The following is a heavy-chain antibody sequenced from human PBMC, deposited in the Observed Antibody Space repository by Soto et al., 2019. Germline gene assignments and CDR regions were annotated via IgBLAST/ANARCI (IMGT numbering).Heavy chain of an antibody. V-gene: IGHV3-33*01. Sequence: GGSLRLSCAASGFTFSSYGMHWVRQAPGKGLEWVAVIWYDGSNKYYADSVKGRFTISRDNSKNTLYLQMNSLRAEDTAVYYCARGFLSEDCSGGSCYFHDAFDIWGQGTMVTVSS. CDR2: IWYDGSNK. CDR1: GFTFSSYG. D-gene: IGHD2-15*01. J-gene: IGHJ3*02. CDR3: ARGFLSEDCSGGSCYFHDAFDI.